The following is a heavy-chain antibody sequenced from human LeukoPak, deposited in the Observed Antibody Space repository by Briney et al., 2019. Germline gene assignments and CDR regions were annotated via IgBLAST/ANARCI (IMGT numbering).Heavy chain of an antibody. CDR2: INPNSGGT. CDR1: GYTFTGYH. CDR3: ARDKAGITGTTGAFDI. D-gene: IGHD1-20*01. Sequence: ASVKVSCKASGYTFTGYHMHWVRQAPGQGLEWMGWINPNSGGTNYAQKFQGRVTMTRDTSISTAYMELSRLRSDDTAVYYCARDKAGITGTTGAFDIWGQGTMVTVSS. J-gene: IGHJ3*02. V-gene: IGHV1-2*02.